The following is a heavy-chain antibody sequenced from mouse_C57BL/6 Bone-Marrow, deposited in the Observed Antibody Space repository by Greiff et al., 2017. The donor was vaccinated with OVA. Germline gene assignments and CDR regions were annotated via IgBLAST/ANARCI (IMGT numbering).Heavy chain of an antibody. CDR2: LSDGGSYT. CDR3: ARTGDSSGYVGFAY. V-gene: IGHV5-4*03. Sequence: EVKLVESGGGLVKPGGSLKLSCAASGFTFSSYAMSWVRQTPEKRLEWVATLSDGGSYTYYPDNVKGRFTISRDNAKNNLYLQMSHLKSEDTAMYYCARTGDSSGYVGFAYWGQGTLVTVSA. J-gene: IGHJ3*01. CDR1: GFTFSSYA. D-gene: IGHD3-2*02.